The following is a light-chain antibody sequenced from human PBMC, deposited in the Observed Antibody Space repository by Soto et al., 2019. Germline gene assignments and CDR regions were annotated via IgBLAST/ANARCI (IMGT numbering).Light chain of an antibody. CDR1: QSVSNDY. CDR3: QQYGTSEII. J-gene: IGKJ5*01. Sequence: EMVLTQSPGTLSLSPGDRATLSCRASQSVSNDYVAWVQQKPGQTPRLLIYSVSSRATGIPDRFSGSGSGTEFTLTISRLETEDFAVFYCQQYGTSEIIFGQGTRLEI. CDR2: SVS. V-gene: IGKV3-20*01.